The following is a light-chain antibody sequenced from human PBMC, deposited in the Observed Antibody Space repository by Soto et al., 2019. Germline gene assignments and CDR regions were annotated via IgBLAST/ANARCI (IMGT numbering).Light chain of an antibody. CDR1: QSVSSNY. J-gene: IGKJ4*01. V-gene: IGKV3-20*01. CDR2: GAS. Sequence: EIVLTQSPGTLSLSPGERVTLSCRASQSVSSNYLAWYQQKPGQAPRLLIYGASSRATGIPDRFSGSGSGTDFTLTISRLEPEDFAVYYCQQYGSSPRAFGGGTKVEIK. CDR3: QQYGSSPRA.